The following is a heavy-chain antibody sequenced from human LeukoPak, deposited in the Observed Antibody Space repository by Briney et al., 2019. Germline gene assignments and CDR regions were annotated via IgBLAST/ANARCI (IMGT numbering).Heavy chain of an antibody. CDR1: GDSVSNSHYY. D-gene: IGHD5-24*01. CDR2: IFHSGTT. CDR3: ASERWSRRSYFDY. V-gene: IGHV4-39*07. Sequence: SETLSLTCSVSGDSVSNSHYYWAWIRQPPGKGLEWIGTIFHSGTTYYSPSLTGRVTISVDTSMTQFSLRLSSLTAADAAVYYCASERWSRRSYFDYWGQGVLVTVSS. J-gene: IGHJ4*02.